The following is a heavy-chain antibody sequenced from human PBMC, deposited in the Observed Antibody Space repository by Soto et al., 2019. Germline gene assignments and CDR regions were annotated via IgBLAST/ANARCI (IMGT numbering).Heavy chain of an antibody. V-gene: IGHV1-69*13. D-gene: IGHD6-13*01. Sequence: ASVKVSCKASGGTFSSYAISWVRQAPGQGLEWMGGIIPIFGTANYAQKFQGRVTITADESTSTAYMELRSLRSDDTAVYYCAREYGRQQLVLNYWGQGTLVTVSS. CDR3: AREYGRQQLVLNY. J-gene: IGHJ4*02. CDR1: GGTFSSYA. CDR2: IIPIFGTA.